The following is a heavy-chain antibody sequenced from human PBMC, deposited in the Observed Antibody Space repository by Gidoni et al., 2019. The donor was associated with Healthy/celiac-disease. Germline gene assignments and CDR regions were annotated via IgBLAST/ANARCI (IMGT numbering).Heavy chain of an antibody. V-gene: IGHV3-53*01. CDR3: ARFRSSSSGPFDY. Sequence: EVQLVESGGGLIQPGESLRLSCAPTGFTVSSTSMSWVRKAPGKGLEWVSCLYIGGSTYYSDSVNGRFTISRDNSKNTLYLQMNSLRAEDTAVYYCARFRSSSSGPFDYWGQGTLVTVSS. J-gene: IGHJ4*02. D-gene: IGHD6-13*01. CDR2: LYIGGST. CDR1: GFTVSSTS.